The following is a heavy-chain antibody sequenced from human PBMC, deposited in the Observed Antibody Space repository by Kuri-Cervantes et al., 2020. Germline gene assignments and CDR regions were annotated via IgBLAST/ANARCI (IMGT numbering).Heavy chain of an antibody. D-gene: IGHD1-7*01. CDR3: ATGWELRA. CDR2: IYYSGST. V-gene: IGHV4-38-2*02. J-gene: IGHJ5*02. Sequence: GSLRLSCTVSGYSISSSYYWGWVRQPPGKGLERIGSIYYSGSTYYNPSLKSRVTISVDTSKNQFSLKLSTVTAADTAVYYCATGWELRAWGQGTLVTVSS. CDR1: GYSISSSYY.